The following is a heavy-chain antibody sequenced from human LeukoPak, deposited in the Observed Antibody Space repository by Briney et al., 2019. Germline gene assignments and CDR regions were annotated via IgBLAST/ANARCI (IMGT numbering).Heavy chain of an antibody. Sequence: SETLSLTCTVSGYSISTSYYWGWIRQPPGKGLEWIGSIFHSGGTYYNPSLKSRVTISVDTSKNQFSLNMNSVTAADTAVYYCARDSAAGPAGLWGHGTLVTVSS. CDR2: IFHSGGT. J-gene: IGHJ4*01. V-gene: IGHV4-38-2*02. D-gene: IGHD6-13*01. CDR1: GYSISTSYY. CDR3: ARDSAAGPAGL.